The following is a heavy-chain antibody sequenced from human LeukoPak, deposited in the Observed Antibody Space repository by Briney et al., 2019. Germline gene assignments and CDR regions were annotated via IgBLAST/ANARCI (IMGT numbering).Heavy chain of an antibody. D-gene: IGHD3-22*01. CDR1: GFTFSSYA. Sequence: GGSLRLSCAASGFTFSSYAMSWVRQAPGKGLEWVSVISDSGGSTFYADSLKGRFTISRDNSKSTLYLQMNSLRAEDTAVYYCAKHRRTIQDHYDSSGSRPYNWFDPWGQGTPVTVSS. V-gene: IGHV3-23*01. CDR3: AKHRRTIQDHYDSSGSRPYNWFDP. CDR2: ISDSGGST. J-gene: IGHJ5*02.